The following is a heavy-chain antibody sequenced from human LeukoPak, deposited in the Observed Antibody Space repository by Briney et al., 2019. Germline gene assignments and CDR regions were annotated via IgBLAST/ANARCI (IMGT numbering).Heavy chain of an antibody. CDR3: AREFYYGSGSYGFDY. Sequence: GGSLRLSCAASGFTFSSYSMNWVRQAPGKGLEWVSSISSSSSYVYYADSVKGRFTISRDNAKNSLYLQMNSLRAEDTAVYYCAREFYYGSGSYGFDYWGQGTLVTVSS. CDR1: GFTFSSYS. CDR2: ISSSSSYV. J-gene: IGHJ4*02. D-gene: IGHD3-10*01. V-gene: IGHV3-21*01.